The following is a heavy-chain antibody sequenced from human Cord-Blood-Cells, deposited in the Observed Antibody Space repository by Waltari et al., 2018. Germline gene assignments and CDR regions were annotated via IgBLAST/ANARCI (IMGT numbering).Heavy chain of an antibody. J-gene: IGHJ4*02. Sequence: EVQLVESGGGLVQPGGSLRPSCADSGFTVRCNYMTWVRQAPGKGLEWVSVIDSGGSTYYADSVKGRFTISRDNSKNTLYLQMNSLRAEDTAVYYCARGWLGEFDYWGQGTLVTVSS. CDR1: GFTVRCNY. V-gene: IGHV3-53*01. D-gene: IGHD3-10*01. CDR2: IDSGGST. CDR3: ARGWLGEFDY.